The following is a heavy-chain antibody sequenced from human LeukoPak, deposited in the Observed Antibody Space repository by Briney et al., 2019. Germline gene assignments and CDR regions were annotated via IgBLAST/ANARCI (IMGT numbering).Heavy chain of an antibody. J-gene: IGHJ4*02. CDR3: ARDGDILTGYYTGGHYFDY. Sequence: GASVKVSCKASGYTFTGYYMHWVRQAPGQGLEWMGWINPNSGGTNYAQKFQGRVTMTRDTSISTAYMELSRLRSDDTAVYYCARDGDILTGYYTGGHYFDYWGQGTLVTVSS. D-gene: IGHD3-9*01. CDR1: GYTFTGYY. V-gene: IGHV1-2*02. CDR2: INPNSGGT.